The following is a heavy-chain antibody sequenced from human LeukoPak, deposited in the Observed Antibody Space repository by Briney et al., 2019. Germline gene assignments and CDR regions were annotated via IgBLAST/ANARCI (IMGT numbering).Heavy chain of an antibody. CDR3: ARLPTSSTTGYFDY. J-gene: IGHJ4*02. V-gene: IGHV1-18*01. CDR1: GYTFTSYG. Sequence: ASVKVSCKASGYTFTSYGISWVRQAPGQGLEWMGWISAYNGNTNYAQKLQGRVTMTTDTSTSTAYMELRSLRSDDTAVYYRARLPTSSTTGYFDYWGQGTLVTVSS. D-gene: IGHD2-2*01. CDR2: ISAYNGNT.